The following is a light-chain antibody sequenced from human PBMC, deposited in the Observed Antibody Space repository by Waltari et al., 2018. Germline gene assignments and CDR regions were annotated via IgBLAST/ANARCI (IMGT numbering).Light chain of an antibody. CDR1: QSLMNN. V-gene: IGKV3-15*01. CDR3: HQYNSWPKT. J-gene: IGKJ1*01. Sequence: DIVLTQSPATLSVSPGKSATLPCRASQSLMNNLAWYHQKPGKAPRLLIYGSSSRTTDVPARFSGSGSGTEFTLTISSLRSGDSAIYYCHQYNSWPKTFGQGTKVQI. CDR2: GSS.